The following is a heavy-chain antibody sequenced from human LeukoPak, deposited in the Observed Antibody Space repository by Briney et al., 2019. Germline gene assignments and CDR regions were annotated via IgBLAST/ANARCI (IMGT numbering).Heavy chain of an antibody. CDR2: ISNSSSTI. V-gene: IGHV3-48*01. Sequence: AGGSLRLSCAASTFTFSTYSMNWVRQAPGKGLEWVSYISNSSSTIYYADSMKGRFTISRDSAKNSLYLQMNSLRAEDTAVYYCARTGAFDNWGQGTMVTVSS. D-gene: IGHD1-14*01. CDR3: ARTGAFDN. J-gene: IGHJ3*02. CDR1: TFTFSTYS.